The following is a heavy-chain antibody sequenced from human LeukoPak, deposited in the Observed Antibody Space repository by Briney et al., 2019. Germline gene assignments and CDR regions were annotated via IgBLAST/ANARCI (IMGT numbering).Heavy chain of an antibody. CDR3: ARDSAYYDSSGYQYNWFDP. Sequence: RPSETLSLTCTVSGGSISSSSYYWGWIRQPPGKGLEWIGSIYYSGSTYYNPSLKSRVTISVDTSKNQYSLKLSSVTAADTAVYYCARDSAYYDSSGYQYNWFDPWGQGTLVTVSS. D-gene: IGHD3-22*01. CDR2: IYYSGST. V-gene: IGHV4-39*02. J-gene: IGHJ5*02. CDR1: GGSISSSSYY.